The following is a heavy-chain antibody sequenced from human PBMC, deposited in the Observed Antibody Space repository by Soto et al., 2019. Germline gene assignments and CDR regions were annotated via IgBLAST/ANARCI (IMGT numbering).Heavy chain of an antibody. V-gene: IGHV3-13*01. CDR1: VFTFSNYD. CDR2: IGTAGDT. D-gene: IGHD5-12*01. CDR3: TRSARGGFHDAFDI. Sequence: LRLSCAASVFTFSNYDMHWVRPATGKDLEWVSAIGTAGDTYYPDSVKGRFSISREDAKNSLYLQMNFLRAGDTAVYYCTRSARGGFHDAFDIWGQGTMVTVSS. J-gene: IGHJ3*02.